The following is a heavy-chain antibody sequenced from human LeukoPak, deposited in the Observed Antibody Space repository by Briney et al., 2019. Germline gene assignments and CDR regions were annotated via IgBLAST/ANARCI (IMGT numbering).Heavy chain of an antibody. V-gene: IGHV1-2*02. Sequence: ASVEVSCKASGYTFNGYYMHWVRQAPGQGLEWMGWINPNSGGTNYAQKFQGRVTMTRDTSISTAYMELSRLRSDDKAVYYCAREHCSSTSCYTRGGYYYYYYMDVWGKGTTVTVSS. CDR2: INPNSGGT. D-gene: IGHD2-2*02. J-gene: IGHJ6*03. CDR3: AREHCSSTSCYTRGGYYYYYYMDV. CDR1: GYTFNGYY.